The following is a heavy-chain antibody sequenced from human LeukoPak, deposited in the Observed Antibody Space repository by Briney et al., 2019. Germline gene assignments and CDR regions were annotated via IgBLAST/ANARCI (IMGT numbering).Heavy chain of an antibody. V-gene: IGHV4-59*01. CDR3: ARKNDFEI. J-gene: IGHJ3*02. D-gene: IGHD2/OR15-2a*01. CDR1: GSSISSDH. Sequence: SETLSLTCTVSGSSISSDHWNWIRQPPGKGLEWIGCNFYSGRTYYNPSLKSRVTISVDMSKSQFSLRLTSVTAADTAVYYCARKNDFEIWGQGTLVTVSS. CDR2: NFYSGRT.